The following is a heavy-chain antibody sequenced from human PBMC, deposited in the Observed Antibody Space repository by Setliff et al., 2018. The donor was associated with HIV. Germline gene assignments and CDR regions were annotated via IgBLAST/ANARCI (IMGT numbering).Heavy chain of an antibody. CDR3: ARVGVRNWNDDGIDY. D-gene: IGHD1-1*01. CDR1: GDSISSGTYY. J-gene: IGHJ4*02. V-gene: IGHV4-39*01. CDR2: IFYSGDA. Sequence: LSLTCNVSGDSISSGTYYWGWVRQAPGKGLEWIGSIFYSGDAHYNPSLKRRVTISVDTSKNQLSLKVRSVTAADTALYYCARVGVRNWNDDGIDYWGQGTLVTVSS.